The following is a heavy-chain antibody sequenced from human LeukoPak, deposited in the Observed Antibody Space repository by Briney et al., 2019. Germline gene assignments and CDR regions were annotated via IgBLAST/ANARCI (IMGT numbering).Heavy chain of an antibody. CDR3: ARVGGAILLVGEDGMDV. CDR2: ISSSSSTI. D-gene: IGHD2-15*01. J-gene: IGHJ6*02. CDR1: GFTFSSYS. V-gene: IGHV3-48*04. Sequence: PGGSLRLSCAASGFTFSSYSMNWVRQAPGKGLEWVSYISSSSSTIYYADSVKGRFTISRDNAKNSLYLQMNSLRAEDTAVYYCARVGGAILLVGEDGMDVWGQGTTVTVSS.